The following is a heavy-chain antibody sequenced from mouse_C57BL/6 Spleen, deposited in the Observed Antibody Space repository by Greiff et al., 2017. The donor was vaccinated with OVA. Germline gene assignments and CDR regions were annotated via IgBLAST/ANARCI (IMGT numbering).Heavy chain of an antibody. J-gene: IGHJ1*03. Sequence: EVKLMESGPGLVKPSQSLSLTCSVTGYSITSGYYWNWIRQFPGNKLEWMGYISYDGSNNYNPSLKNRISITRDTSKNQFFLKLNSVTTEDTATYYCARGRYYGSSLYWYFDVWGTGTTVTVSS. D-gene: IGHD1-1*01. CDR1: GYSITSGYY. CDR2: ISYDGSN. CDR3: ARGRYYGSSLYWYFDV. V-gene: IGHV3-6*01.